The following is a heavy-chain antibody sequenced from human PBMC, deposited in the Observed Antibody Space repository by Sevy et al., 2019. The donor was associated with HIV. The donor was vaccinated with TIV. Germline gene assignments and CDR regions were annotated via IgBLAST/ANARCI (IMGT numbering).Heavy chain of an antibody. CDR2: ISGSGGRT. CDR1: GFTFISYA. V-gene: IGHV3-23*01. D-gene: IGHD2-2*01. J-gene: IGHJ4*02. Sequence: GASLRLSCAASGFTFISYAMSWVRQAPGKGLEWVSAISGSGGRTYYADSVKGRFTISRDNSKNTLYLQMNSLRAEDTAVYHCAKDQGYCSSTSCYSDYWGQGTLVTVSS. CDR3: AKDQGYCSSTSCYSDY.